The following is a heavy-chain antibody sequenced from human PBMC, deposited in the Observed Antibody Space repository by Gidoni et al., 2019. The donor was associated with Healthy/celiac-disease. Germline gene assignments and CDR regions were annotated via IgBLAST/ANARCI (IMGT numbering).Heavy chain of an antibody. D-gene: IGHD3-22*01. CDR2: ILDDGSNK. CDR3: ARGHYDSSGYPADY. J-gene: IGHJ4*01. Sequence: QVQLVESGGGVVQPGRSLRLSCAASGFTFSIYARHWVRQAPGKGLEWVAVILDDGSNKYYADSVKGGFTISRDNSKNTLYLQMNSLRAEDTAVYYCARGHYDSSGYPADYWGQNPGHRLL. V-gene: IGHV3-30-3*01. CDR1: GFTFSIYA.